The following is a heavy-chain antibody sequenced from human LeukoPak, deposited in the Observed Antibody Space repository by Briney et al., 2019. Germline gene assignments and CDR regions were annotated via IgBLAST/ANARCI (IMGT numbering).Heavy chain of an antibody. D-gene: IGHD5-24*01. Sequence: GGSLRLSCAASAFTFSRYYMSWVRQAPGKGLEWVASIKPDGSEKYYVDSVKGRFTISRDNPEKSLYLQMHSLRVEDTAVYYCAKDGDGIEAPFDYWGQGTQVTVSS. CDR1: AFTFSRYY. V-gene: IGHV3-7*01. J-gene: IGHJ4*02. CDR2: IKPDGSEK. CDR3: AKDGDGIEAPFDY.